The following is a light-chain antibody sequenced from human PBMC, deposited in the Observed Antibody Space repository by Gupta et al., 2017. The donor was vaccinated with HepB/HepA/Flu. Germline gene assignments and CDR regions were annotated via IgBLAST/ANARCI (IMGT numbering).Light chain of an antibody. V-gene: IGKV2-24*01. CDR1: QSLIHSDGNIY. CDR3: MQSKHFPRS. Sequence: DIVLTQTPLSSSVTLGQPASISCRSSQSLIHSDGNIYFNWLHQRPGQPPRLLIYGGSIRVSGVPDRFSGSGTGADFTLKISRVEAEDVGIYYCMQSKHFPRSFGQGTKMEIK. J-gene: IGKJ2*04. CDR2: GGS.